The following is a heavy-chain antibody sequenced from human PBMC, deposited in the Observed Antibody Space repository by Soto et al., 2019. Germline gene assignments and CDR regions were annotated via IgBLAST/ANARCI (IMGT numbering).Heavy chain of an antibody. CDR3: AREGGYVDY. CDR2: IDESGTT. Sequence: QLQLKEWGPGLVKPSETLSLTCSVSGGPIRSSSHYWGWIRLSPGTGLEWIGSIDESGTTYYNPSLQSRVTVSVDTSKNQFSLKVISVTGADTAIYYRAREGGYVDYWGQGTLVTVSS. V-gene: IGHV4-39*02. CDR1: GGPIRSSSHY. J-gene: IGHJ4*02. D-gene: IGHD3-16*01.